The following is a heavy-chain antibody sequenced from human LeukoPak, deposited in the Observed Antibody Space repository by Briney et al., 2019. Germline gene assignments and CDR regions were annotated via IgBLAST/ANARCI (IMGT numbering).Heavy chain of an antibody. CDR1: GFTFSGYS. J-gene: IGHJ4*02. Sequence: GGSLRLSCAASGFTFSGYSMKWVGQAPGKGGEWVSSISGSSGYIYYADSVGRRFTVSRDNAKNSLYLQMNSLRAEDTAVYYCTTISDWGQGTLVTVSS. CDR3: TTISD. CDR2: ISGSSGYI. V-gene: IGHV3-21*01. D-gene: IGHD1-1*01.